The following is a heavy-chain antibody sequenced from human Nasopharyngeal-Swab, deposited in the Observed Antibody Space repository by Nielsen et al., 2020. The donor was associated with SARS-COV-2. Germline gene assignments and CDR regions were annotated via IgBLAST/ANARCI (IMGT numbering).Heavy chain of an antibody. CDR2: IYPGDSDT. V-gene: IGHV5-51*01. D-gene: IGHD4-17*01. J-gene: IGHJ4*02. CDR1: GYSFTSYW. Sequence: KVSCKGSGYSFTSYWIGWVRQMPGKGLEWMGIIYPGDSDTRYSPSSQGQVTISADKSISTAYLQWSSLKASDTAMYYCARPHLNGDYSNFDYWGQGTLVTVSS. CDR3: ARPHLNGDYSNFDY.